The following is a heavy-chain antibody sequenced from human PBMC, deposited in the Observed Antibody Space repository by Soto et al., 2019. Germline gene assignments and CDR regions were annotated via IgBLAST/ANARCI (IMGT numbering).Heavy chain of an antibody. CDR1: GFTFSSYA. CDR3: AKRMRGYRTNGIDY. D-gene: IGHD6-13*01. J-gene: IGHJ4*02. CDR2: ISGSGGST. V-gene: IGHV3-23*01. Sequence: GGSLRLSCAASGFTFSSYAMSWVRQAPGKGLEWVSAISGSGGSTYYADSVEGRFTISRDNSKNTLYLQMNSLRAEDTAVHYCAKRMRGYRTNGIDYWGQGTLVTVSS.